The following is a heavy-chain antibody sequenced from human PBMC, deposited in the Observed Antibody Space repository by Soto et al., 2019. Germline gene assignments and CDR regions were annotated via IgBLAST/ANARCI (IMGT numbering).Heavy chain of an antibody. CDR2: ISGSGGST. CDR3: ARRQSTTVVIDAFDI. CDR1: GFTFSSYW. D-gene: IGHD4-17*01. Sequence: PGGSLRLSCAASGFTFSSYWMSWVRQAPGKGLEWVSAISGSGGSTYYADSVKGRFTISRDNSKNTLYLQMNSLRAEDTAVYYCARRQSTTVVIDAFDIWGQGTMVTVSS. J-gene: IGHJ3*02. V-gene: IGHV3-23*01.